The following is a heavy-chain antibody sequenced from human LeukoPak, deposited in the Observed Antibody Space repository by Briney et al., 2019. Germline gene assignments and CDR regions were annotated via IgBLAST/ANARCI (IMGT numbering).Heavy chain of an antibody. CDR1: GFTFSSYS. Sequence: GGSLRLSYAASGFTFSSYSMNWVRQAPGKGLEWVSSISSSSYIYYADSVKGRFTISRDNAKNSLYLQMNSLRAEDTAVYYCARDHVLRFLEWLSPMPDDAFDIWGQGTMVTVSS. V-gene: IGHV3-21*01. CDR2: ISSSSYI. J-gene: IGHJ3*02. CDR3: ARDHVLRFLEWLSPMPDDAFDI. D-gene: IGHD3-3*01.